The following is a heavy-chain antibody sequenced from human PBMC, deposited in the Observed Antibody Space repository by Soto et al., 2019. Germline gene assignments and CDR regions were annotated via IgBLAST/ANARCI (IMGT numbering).Heavy chain of an antibody. V-gene: IGHV3-15*01. CDR1: GFTFSNAW. D-gene: IGHD2-2*01. CDR3: TTGIVVVPAAAQDNAFDI. Sequence: PGGSLRLSCAASGFTFSNAWMSWVRQAPGKGLEWVGRIKSKTDGGTTDYAAPVKGRFTISRDDSKDTLYLQMNSLKTEDTAVYYCTTGIVVVPAAAQDNAFDIWGQGTMVTVSS. J-gene: IGHJ3*02. CDR2: IKSKTDGGTT.